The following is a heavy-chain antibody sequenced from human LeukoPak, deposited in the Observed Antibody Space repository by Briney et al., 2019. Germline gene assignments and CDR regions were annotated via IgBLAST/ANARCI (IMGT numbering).Heavy chain of an antibody. J-gene: IGHJ4*02. D-gene: IGHD3-10*01. CDR2: ITSTSSYI. CDR3: ARAVSTYGLDS. V-gene: IGHV3-21*01. Sequence: PGGSLRLSCAASGFTFSTFGMNWVRQAPGKGLECVSSITSTSSYIYYADSVKGRFTISRDDAKNSLYLQMNSLRAEDTDVYYCARAVSTYGLDSWGQGTLVTVSS. CDR1: GFTFSTFG.